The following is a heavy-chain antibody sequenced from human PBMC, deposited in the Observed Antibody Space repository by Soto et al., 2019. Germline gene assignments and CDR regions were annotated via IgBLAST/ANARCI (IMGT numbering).Heavy chain of an antibody. D-gene: IGHD2-15*01. Sequence: SVKVSCKASGGTFSSYAISWVRQAPGQGLEWMGGIIPILGTANYAQKFQGRVTITADESTSTAYMELSSLRSEDTAVYYCARGGPRVYCSGGSCYTPTQNWFDPWGQGTLVTVSS. CDR2: IIPILGTA. J-gene: IGHJ5*02. V-gene: IGHV1-69*13. CDR1: GGTFSSYA. CDR3: ARGGPRVYCSGGSCYTPTQNWFDP.